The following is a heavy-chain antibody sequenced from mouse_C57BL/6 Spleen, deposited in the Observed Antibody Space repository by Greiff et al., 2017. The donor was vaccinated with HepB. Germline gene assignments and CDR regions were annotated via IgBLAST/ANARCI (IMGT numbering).Heavy chain of an antibody. D-gene: IGHD1-1*01. CDR2: IYPGDGDT. CDR3: ARPYGSSYRGYFDY. J-gene: IGHJ2*01. CDR1: GYAFSSSW. Sequence: QVQLKESGPELVKPGASVKISCKASGYAFSSSWMNWVKQRPGKGLEWIGRIYPGDGDTNYNGKFKGKATLTADKSSSTAYMQLSSLTSEDSAVYFCARPYGSSYRGYFDYWGQGTTLTVSS. V-gene: IGHV1-82*01.